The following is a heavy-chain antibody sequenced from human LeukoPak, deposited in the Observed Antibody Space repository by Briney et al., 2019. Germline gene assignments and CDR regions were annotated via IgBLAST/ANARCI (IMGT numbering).Heavy chain of an antibody. Sequence: SETLSLTCTVSGGSISSYYWSWIRQPPGKGLEWIAYISDIGSINYNPSLKSRVTISVDTSKNQFSLKLSSVTAADTAVYYCARARPGRRWLQFSSFDYWGQGTLVTVSS. D-gene: IGHD5-12*01. V-gene: IGHV4-59*01. CDR2: ISDIGSI. CDR1: GGSISSYY. J-gene: IGHJ4*02. CDR3: ARARPGRRWLQFSSFDY.